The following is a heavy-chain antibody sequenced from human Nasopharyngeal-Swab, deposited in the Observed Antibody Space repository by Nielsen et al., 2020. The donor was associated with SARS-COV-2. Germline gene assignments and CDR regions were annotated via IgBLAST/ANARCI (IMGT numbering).Heavy chain of an antibody. CDR2: IGDKDHNYAT. CDR3: TTDYYFDY. Sequence: AGSLRLSCAASGFIFSASAMHWVRQASGKGLEWVGRIGDKDHNYATTYGAAVKGRFTISRDDSKNTAFLQMDSLKTEDTALYYCTTDYYFDYWGQGTLVTVSS. CDR1: GFIFSASA. J-gene: IGHJ4*02. V-gene: IGHV3-73*01.